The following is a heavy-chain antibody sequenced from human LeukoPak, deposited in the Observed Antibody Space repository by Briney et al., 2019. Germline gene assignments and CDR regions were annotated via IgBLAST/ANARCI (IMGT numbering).Heavy chain of an antibody. CDR1: GYTFTSYD. V-gene: IGHV1-8*01. J-gene: IGHJ5*02. Sequence: ASVKVSCKASGYTFTSYDINWVRQATGQGLEWMGWMNPNSGNTGYAQKFQGRVTMTRNTSISTAYMELSSLRSEDTAVYYCAVQSSERIAAAANWFDPWGQGTLVTVSS. D-gene: IGHD6-13*01. CDR2: MNPNSGNT. CDR3: AVQSSERIAAAANWFDP.